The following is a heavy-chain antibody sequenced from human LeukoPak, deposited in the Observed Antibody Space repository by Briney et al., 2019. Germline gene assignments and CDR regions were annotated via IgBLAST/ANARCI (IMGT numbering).Heavy chain of an antibody. CDR1: GFTFSRYW. V-gene: IGHV3-74*01. D-gene: IGHD3-16*02. CDR3: AKTSGRDDYVWGSYRPPGGLFDY. CDR2: INTDGSST. J-gene: IGHJ4*02. Sequence: GGSLRLSCAASGFTFSRYWMHWVRQAPGKGLVWVSRINTDGSSTSYADSVKGRFTISRDNSKNTLYLQMNSLRAEDTAVYYCAKTSGRDDYVWGSYRPPGGLFDYWGQGTLVTVSS.